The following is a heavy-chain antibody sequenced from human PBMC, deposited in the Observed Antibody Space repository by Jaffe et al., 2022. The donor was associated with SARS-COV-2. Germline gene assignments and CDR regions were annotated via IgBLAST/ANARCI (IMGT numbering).Heavy chain of an antibody. CDR2: TYYRSKWYN. J-gene: IGHJ6*02. D-gene: IGHD6-13*01. CDR1: GDSVSSHSAA. Sequence: QVQLQQSGPGLVKPSQTLSLTCAISGDSVSSHSAAWNWIRQSPSRGLEWLGRTYYRSKWYNDYALSVKSRITINPDTSKNQFSLQLNSVTPEDTAVYYCARVHSSSWSPYYYYGMDVWGQGTTVTVSS. CDR3: ARVHSSSWSPYYYYGMDV. V-gene: IGHV6-1*01.